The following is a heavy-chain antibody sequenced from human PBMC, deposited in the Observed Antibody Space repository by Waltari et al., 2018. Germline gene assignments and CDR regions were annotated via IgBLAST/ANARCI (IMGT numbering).Heavy chain of an antibody. J-gene: IGHJ6*02. CDR2: LYYSGST. D-gene: IGHD3-3*01. CDR1: GGSVSSGSYY. CDR3: ARDRPTRFLEWLPSDYYGMDV. V-gene: IGHV4-61*01. Sequence: QVQLQESGPGLVKPSETLSLTCTVSGGSVSSGSYYWSWIRQPPGQGLGWIGYLYYSGSTNNNPSLKSRVTISVDTSKNQCSLKLGSVTAADTAVYYCARDRPTRFLEWLPSDYYGMDVWGQGTTVTVSS.